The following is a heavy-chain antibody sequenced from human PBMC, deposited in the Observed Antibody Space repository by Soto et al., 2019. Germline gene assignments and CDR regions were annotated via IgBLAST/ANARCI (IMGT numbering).Heavy chain of an antibody. V-gene: IGHV1-69*12. CDR2: IIPVFGTP. J-gene: IGHJ6*02. Sequence: QVQLVQSGAEVKKPGSSVKVSCKASGCSLSNYGISWVRQAPGQGLEWMGAIIPVFGTPNYAQKFQDRVTITADESTTTVYMEVRSLTSEDTVVYYCSRGDANNIGVTTYYSMDVWGQGTTVTVSS. CDR3: SRGDANNIGVTTYYSMDV. CDR1: GCSLSNYG. D-gene: IGHD4-17*01.